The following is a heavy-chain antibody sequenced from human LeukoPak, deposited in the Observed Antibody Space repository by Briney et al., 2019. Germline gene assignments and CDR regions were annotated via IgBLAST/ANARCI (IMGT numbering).Heavy chain of an antibody. V-gene: IGHV4-34*01. D-gene: IGHD5-12*01. CDR3: ARHGYSGYDYAVHWYFDL. Sequence: SETLSLTCAVYGGSFSGYYWSWIRQPPGKGLEWIGEINHSGSTNYNPSLKSRVTISVDTSKNQFSLKLSSVTAADTAVYYCARHGYSGYDYAVHWYFDLWGRGTLVTVSS. CDR1: GGSFSGYY. CDR2: INHSGST. J-gene: IGHJ2*01.